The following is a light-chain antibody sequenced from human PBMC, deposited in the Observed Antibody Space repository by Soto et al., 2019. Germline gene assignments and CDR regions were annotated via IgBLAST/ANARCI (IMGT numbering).Light chain of an antibody. CDR2: GAS. CDR1: QSVSNN. Sequence: EIVMTQSPATLSVSPGERATLSCRASQSVSNNLAWFQQKPGQAPRLLIYGASSRATGIPARFSGSGSGTEFSLTISSLQSEDFAVYHCQQYHKWPLTFGPGTKVDIK. V-gene: IGKV3-15*01. CDR3: QQYHKWPLT. J-gene: IGKJ3*01.